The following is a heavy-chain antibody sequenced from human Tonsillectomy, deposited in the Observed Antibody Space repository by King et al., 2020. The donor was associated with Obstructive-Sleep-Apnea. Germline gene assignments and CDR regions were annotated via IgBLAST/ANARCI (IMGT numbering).Heavy chain of an antibody. Sequence: TLKESGPVLVKPTETLTLTCTVSGFSLSNARMGVSWIRQPPGKALEWLAHIFSNDEQSYSTSLKSRLTISKDTSKSQVVLTMTNMDPVDTATYFCARNAYYEFLSGHFPFDHWGQGTLVTVSS. CDR1: GFSLSNARMG. J-gene: IGHJ4*02. CDR2: IFSNDEQ. CDR3: ARNAYYEFLSGHFPFDH. V-gene: IGHV2-26*01. D-gene: IGHD3-3*01.